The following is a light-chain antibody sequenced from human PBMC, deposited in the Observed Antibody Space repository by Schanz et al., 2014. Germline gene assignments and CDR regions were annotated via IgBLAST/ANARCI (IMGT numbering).Light chain of an antibody. CDR3: QQYCNSPWT. CDR2: GAS. CDR1: ESISDN. Sequence: EIVMTQSPATLSVSPGERATLSCRASESISDNLAWYQQKPGQAPRLLIYGASRRPTGIPDRFSGSGSGTDFTHTVSRLEPEDFAVYYCQQYCNSPWTFGQGTKVEIK. J-gene: IGKJ1*01. V-gene: IGKV3-20*01.